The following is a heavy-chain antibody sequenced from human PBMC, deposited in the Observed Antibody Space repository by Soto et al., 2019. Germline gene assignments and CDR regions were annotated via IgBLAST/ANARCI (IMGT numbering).Heavy chain of an antibody. V-gene: IGHV3-21*01. D-gene: IGHD6-19*01. CDR1: GFTFSSYS. J-gene: IGHJ4*02. Sequence: PGGSLRLSCAASGFTFSSYSMTWVRQAPGKGLEWVSSISSSSSYIYYADSVKGRFTISRDNAKNPLYLQMNSLRAADTAVYYCARDVAVAGTDFDYWGQGALVTVSS. CDR3: ARDVAVAGTDFDY. CDR2: ISSSSSYI.